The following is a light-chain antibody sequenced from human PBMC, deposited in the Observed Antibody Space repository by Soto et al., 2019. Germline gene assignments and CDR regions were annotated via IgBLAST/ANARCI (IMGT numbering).Light chain of an antibody. CDR3: SLYTSENAYV. V-gene: IGLV2-14*02. CDR2: EVT. J-gene: IGLJ1*01. Sequence: QSALTQPASVSGSPGQSITISCTGTRGDVGSYNLVSWYQQHPDKAPKLLIFEVTNRPSGVSDRFSGSKSGNTASLTISGLQTEDEADYYCSLYTSENAYVFGTGTKLTVL. CDR1: RGDVGSYNL.